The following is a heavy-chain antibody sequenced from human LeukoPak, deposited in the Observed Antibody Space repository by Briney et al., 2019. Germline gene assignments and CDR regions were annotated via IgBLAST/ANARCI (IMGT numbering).Heavy chain of an antibody. CDR1: SYSITSGYY. D-gene: IGHD1-26*01. J-gene: IGHJ3*02. Sequence: PSETLSLTCTVSSYSITSGYYWGWIRQPPGKGLEWIGNIYHNGDAYYDPSLKSRLTMSADTSKNQFSLRLSSLTAADTAVYYCARVRSGGFRGALDIWGKGTKVTVSS. CDR3: ARVRSGGFRGALDI. V-gene: IGHV4-38-2*02. CDR2: IYHNGDA.